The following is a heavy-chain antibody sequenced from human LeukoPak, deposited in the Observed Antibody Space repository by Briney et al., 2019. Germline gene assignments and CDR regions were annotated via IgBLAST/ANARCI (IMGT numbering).Heavy chain of an antibody. CDR2: ISGSGGST. J-gene: IGHJ6*03. V-gene: IGHV3-23*01. Sequence: GGSLRLSCAASGFTFSDYAMSWVRQAPGKGLEWVSAISGSGGSTYYADSVKGRFTISRDNSKNTLYLQMNSLRAEDTAVYYCAREYSSSPYYYYYMDVWGKGTTVTVSS. CDR3: AREYSSSPYYYYYMDV. D-gene: IGHD6-6*01. CDR1: GFTFSDYA.